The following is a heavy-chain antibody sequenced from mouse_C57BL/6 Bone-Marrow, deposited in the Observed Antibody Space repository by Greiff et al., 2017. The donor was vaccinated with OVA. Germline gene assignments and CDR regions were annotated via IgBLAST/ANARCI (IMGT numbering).Heavy chain of an antibody. J-gene: IGHJ2*01. D-gene: IGHD2-2*01. CDR1: GYTFTRYW. V-gene: IGHV1-52*01. Sequence: QVQLQQPGAELVRPGSSVKLSCKASGYTFTRYWMHWVKQRPIQGLEWIGNIDPSDSENHYNQKFKDKATLTVDKSSSTAYMQLNSLTSEDSAVYYCARGEVTVFDYWGQGTTLTVSS. CDR2: IDPSDSEN. CDR3: ARGEVTVFDY.